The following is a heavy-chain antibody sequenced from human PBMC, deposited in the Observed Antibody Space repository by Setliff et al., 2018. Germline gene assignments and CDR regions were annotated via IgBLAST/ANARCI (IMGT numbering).Heavy chain of an antibody. CDR1: GGSFSGYY. Sequence: PSETLSLTCAVYGGSFSGYYWSWIRQPPGKGLEWIGEINQSGSTTYNPSLKGRVTISMETSKNQFSLKLTSVTAADTAVYYCARAPHGWSAYYYYYYMGVWGKGTTVTVSS. CDR3: ARAPHGWSAYYYYYYMGV. V-gene: IGHV4-34*01. D-gene: IGHD2-15*01. CDR2: INQSGST. J-gene: IGHJ6*03.